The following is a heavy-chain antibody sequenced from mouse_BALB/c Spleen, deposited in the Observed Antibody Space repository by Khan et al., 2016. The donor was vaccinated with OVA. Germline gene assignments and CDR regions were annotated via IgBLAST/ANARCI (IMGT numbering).Heavy chain of an antibody. CDR2: IDPFNGLT. V-gene: IGHV1S135*01. Sequence: EVQLVESGPELMKPGASVKISCKASGYSFNSYYMHWVKQSHGKSLEWIGYIDPFNGLTSYNQNFKGKATLTVDKSSSTAYMHLSSLTSEDSAVYYCARSLFAYWGQGTLVTVSA. CDR1: GYSFNSYY. CDR3: ARSLFAY. J-gene: IGHJ3*01.